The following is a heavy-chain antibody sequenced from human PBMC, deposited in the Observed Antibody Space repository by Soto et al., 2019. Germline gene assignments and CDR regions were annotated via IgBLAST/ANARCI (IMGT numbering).Heavy chain of an antibody. CDR1: GGSISSYY. CDR3: ARQNDLDYYYGMDV. J-gene: IGHJ6*02. Sequence: PSETLSLTCTVSGGSISSYYWSWIRQPPGKGLEWIGYIYYSGSTNYNPSLKSRVTISVDTSKNQFSLKLSSVTAADTAVYYCARQNDLDYYYGMDVWGQGTTVTV. D-gene: IGHD3-3*01. V-gene: IGHV4-59*08. CDR2: IYYSGST.